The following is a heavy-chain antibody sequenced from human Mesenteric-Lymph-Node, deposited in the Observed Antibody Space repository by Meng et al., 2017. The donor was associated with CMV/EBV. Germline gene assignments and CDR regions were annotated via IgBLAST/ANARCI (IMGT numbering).Heavy chain of an antibody. CDR2: IKRITSGGTT. D-gene: IGHD7-27*01. Sequence: SLRLSCAASGFTVGDVWMHWVRQAPGQGLEWVGRIKRITSGGTTDYAAPVKGRFTISRDDSKNTLSLQMNSLKTEDTAVYYCATDLGWGQGTLVTVSS. J-gene: IGHJ4*02. CDR1: GFTVGDVW. V-gene: IGHV3-15*01. CDR3: ATDLG.